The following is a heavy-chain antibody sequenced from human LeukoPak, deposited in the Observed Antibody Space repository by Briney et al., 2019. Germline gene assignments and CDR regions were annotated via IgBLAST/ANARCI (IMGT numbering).Heavy chain of an antibody. CDR3: AVHRLDSRARTFDY. J-gene: IGHJ4*02. Sequence: GGSLRLSCAASGFTFSNFAMTWVRQAPGKGLEWLSAISNTGYDTYYADSVKGRFTISRDNPKNTPYLQMNSLRAEDTAIYYCAVHRLDSRARTFDYWGQGSLVTVSS. D-gene: IGHD3-16*01. CDR1: GFTFSNFA. V-gene: IGHV3-23*01. CDR2: ISNTGYDT.